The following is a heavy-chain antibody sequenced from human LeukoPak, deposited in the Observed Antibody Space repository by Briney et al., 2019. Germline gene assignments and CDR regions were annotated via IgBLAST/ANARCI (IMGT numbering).Heavy chain of an antibody. D-gene: IGHD3-22*01. CDR3: ARDSPTNYYDAG. CDR1: GGTFSSYA. CDR2: IIPMFGVA. J-gene: IGHJ4*02. Sequence: SVKVSCKASGGTFSSYAISWVRQAPGQGLEWMGGIIPMFGVANYAQKFQGRVTITADKSTSIAYMELSSLRSEDTAVYYCARDSPTNYYDAGWGQGTLVTVSS. V-gene: IGHV1-69*10.